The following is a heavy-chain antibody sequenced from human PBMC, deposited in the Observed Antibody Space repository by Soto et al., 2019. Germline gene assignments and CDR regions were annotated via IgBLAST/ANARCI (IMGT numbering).Heavy chain of an antibody. V-gene: IGHV1-69*06. CDR2: IIPIFNST. CDR3: ARDGRGKNAGYNGLVSLGY. J-gene: IGHJ4*02. CDR1: GSRFSNYV. D-gene: IGHD2-2*02. Sequence: SVKVSCKVSGSRFSNYVISWVRQAPGHGLEWLGRIIPIFNSTKYAQNFQGRVTITADKSTSTASLELSSLRSDDTAVYYCARDGRGKNAGYNGLVSLGYWGEGTLVTVS.